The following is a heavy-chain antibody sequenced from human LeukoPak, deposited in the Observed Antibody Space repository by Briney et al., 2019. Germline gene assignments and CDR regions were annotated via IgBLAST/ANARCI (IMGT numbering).Heavy chain of an antibody. CDR1: GYTFTSYD. V-gene: IGHV1-8*01. Sequence: ASMKVSCKASGYTFTSYDINWVRQATGQGLEWMGWMNPNSGNTGYAQKFQGRVTMTRNTSINTAYMELSSLRSEDTAIYYCARDDCASMSCYFDYWGQGTLVTVSS. D-gene: IGHD2-2*01. CDR2: MNPNSGNT. J-gene: IGHJ4*02. CDR3: ARDDCASMSCYFDY.